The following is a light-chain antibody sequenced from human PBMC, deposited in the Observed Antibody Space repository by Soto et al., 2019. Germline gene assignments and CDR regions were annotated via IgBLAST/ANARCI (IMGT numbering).Light chain of an antibody. V-gene: IGLV1-40*01. CDR1: SSNIGTGYD. J-gene: IGLJ1*01. CDR3: QSYDSSLSGYV. Sequence: QSVLTQPPSVSGAPGQRVTISCTGSSSNIGTGYDVHWYRQLPGTAPKLLINANTNRPSGVPDRFSGSKSGTSASLAITGLQAEDEADYYCQSYDSSLSGYVFGTGTKLTVL. CDR2: ANT.